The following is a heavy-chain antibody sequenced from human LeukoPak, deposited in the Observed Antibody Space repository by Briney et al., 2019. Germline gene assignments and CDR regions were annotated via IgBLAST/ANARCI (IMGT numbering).Heavy chain of an antibody. D-gene: IGHD3-10*01. CDR3: ARDRGLIDY. Sequence: SQTLSLTCTVSGGSISSGSYYWSWIRQPAGKGLEWFGRIYTSGSTNYTPSLKSRVTISVDTSKNQFSLKLSSVTAADTAVYYCARDRGLIDYWGQGTLVTVSS. CDR2: IYTSGST. CDR1: GGSISSGSYY. J-gene: IGHJ4*02. V-gene: IGHV4-61*02.